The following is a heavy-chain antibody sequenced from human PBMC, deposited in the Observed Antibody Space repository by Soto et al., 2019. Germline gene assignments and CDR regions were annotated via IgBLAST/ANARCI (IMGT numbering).Heavy chain of an antibody. CDR2: IYYSGST. V-gene: IGHV4-59*08. D-gene: IGHD3-3*01. Sequence: WTWLRQPPGKGLEWIGNIYYSGSTKYNPSLKSRATISVGTSKNQFSLTLTSVTAADTAVYYCARRFEEGSYYGMDVWGQGTTVTVSS. J-gene: IGHJ6*02. CDR3: ARRFEEGSYYGMDV.